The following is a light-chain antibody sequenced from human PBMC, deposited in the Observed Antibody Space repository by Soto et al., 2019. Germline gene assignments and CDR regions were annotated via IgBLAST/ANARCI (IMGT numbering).Light chain of an antibody. CDR3: MQGAHRPLT. CDR1: QSLVYDDGNIY. V-gene: IGKV2-30*01. Sequence: DVVMTQSPLSLPVSLGQPASISCRCSQSLVYDDGNIYLNWFQQRPGQPPKRLLYKVSNRDSGVPDRFSGSGSGTDFTLKISRVEAEDVGVYYCMQGAHRPLTFGGGTKVEIK. J-gene: IGKJ4*01. CDR2: KVS.